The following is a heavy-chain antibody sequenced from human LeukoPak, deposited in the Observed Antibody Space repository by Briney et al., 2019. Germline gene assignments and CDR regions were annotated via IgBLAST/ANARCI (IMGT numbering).Heavy chain of an antibody. CDR1: GYTFTSYD. Sequence: ASVKVSCKASGYTFTSYDINWVRQATGQGLEWMGWMNPNSGNTGYAQKFQGRVTITRNTSISTAYMELSSLRSEDTAVYYCARSLLRFLEWLSSPVDYWGQGTLVTVSS. J-gene: IGHJ4*02. D-gene: IGHD3-3*01. CDR2: MNPNSGNT. V-gene: IGHV1-8*03. CDR3: ARSLLRFLEWLSSPVDY.